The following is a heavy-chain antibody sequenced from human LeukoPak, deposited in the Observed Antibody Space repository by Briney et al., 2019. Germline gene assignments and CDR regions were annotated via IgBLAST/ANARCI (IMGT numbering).Heavy chain of an antibody. D-gene: IGHD3-3*01. Sequence: SETLSLTCAVYGGSFSGYYWSWIRQPPGKGLEWIGEINHSGSTNYNPSLKSRVTISVDTSKNQFSLKLSSVTAADTAVYYCARARYYDFWSGPKNFDYWGQGTLVTVSS. CDR2: INHSGST. CDR1: GGSFSGYY. V-gene: IGHV4-34*01. CDR3: ARARYYDFWSGPKNFDY. J-gene: IGHJ4*02.